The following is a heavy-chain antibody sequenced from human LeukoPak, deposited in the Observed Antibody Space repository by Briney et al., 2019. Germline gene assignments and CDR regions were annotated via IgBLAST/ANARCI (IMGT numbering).Heavy chain of an antibody. D-gene: IGHD2-21*02. J-gene: IGHJ4*02. CDR1: GGSISGYY. V-gene: IGHV4-59*08. Sequence: SETLSLTCTVSGGSISGYYWSWIRQPPGKGLEWTGYIYSSGSTYYNPSLKSRVTISVDTSKNQFSLRLSSVTAADTAVYYCARHDAVTVIRRGFDYWGQGTLVTVSS. CDR3: ARHDAVTVIRRGFDY. CDR2: IYSSGST.